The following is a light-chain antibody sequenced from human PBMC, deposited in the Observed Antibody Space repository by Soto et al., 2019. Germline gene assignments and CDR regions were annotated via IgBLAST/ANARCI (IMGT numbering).Light chain of an antibody. Sequence: IVMTQSPATLSVSPGERYTLSCMASQSVSSNLAWYQQKPGQAPRLLIYGASNRATGIPARFSGSGSGTEFTLTISSLQSEDFAVYYCQQYNNWPPLTVGGGTQVEIK. CDR2: GAS. CDR1: QSVSSN. J-gene: IGKJ4*01. V-gene: IGKV3-15*01. CDR3: QQYNNWPPLT.